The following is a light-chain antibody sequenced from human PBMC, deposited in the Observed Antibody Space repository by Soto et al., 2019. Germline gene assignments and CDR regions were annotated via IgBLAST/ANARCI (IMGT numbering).Light chain of an antibody. Sequence: EIVLTQSPGTLSLSPGERATLSCRASQSVSSSYLAWYQQKPGQAPRLLSYGASSRATGIPDRFSGSGSGTDFTVTISSLEPEDFAVYYCHQYGGSPRTLGQGTKVEIK. CDR3: HQYGGSPRT. CDR1: QSVSSSY. J-gene: IGKJ1*01. V-gene: IGKV3-20*01. CDR2: GAS.